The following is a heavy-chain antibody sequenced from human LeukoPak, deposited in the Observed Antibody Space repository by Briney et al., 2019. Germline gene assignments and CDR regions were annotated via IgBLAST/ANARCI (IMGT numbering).Heavy chain of an antibody. D-gene: IGHD4-11*01. CDR1: GFTFSSYG. V-gene: IGHV3-48*04. J-gene: IGHJ3*02. Sequence: LGGSLRLSCAASGFTFSSYGMHWVRQAPGKGLEYVSYISSGSGTIYYADSVKGRLTISRDNAKNSLYLQMNSLSAEDTAVYYCARAQKYSYDAFDIWGQGTMVTVSS. CDR2: ISSGSGTI. CDR3: ARAQKYSYDAFDI.